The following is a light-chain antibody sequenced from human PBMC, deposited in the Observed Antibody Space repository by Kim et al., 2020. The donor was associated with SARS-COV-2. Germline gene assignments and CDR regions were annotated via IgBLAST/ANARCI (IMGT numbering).Light chain of an antibody. V-gene: IGKV3-11*01. CDR3: QQRTNRPPFT. CDR1: QSASNF. CDR2: DAS. J-gene: IGKJ2*01. Sequence: WARRKTPTISCRASQSASNFLAWYQQTPGQAPRLLIYDASTRAPGIPARFSGSGSGTDFTLTISSLEPEDFAVYYCQQRTNRPPFTFGQGTKLEI.